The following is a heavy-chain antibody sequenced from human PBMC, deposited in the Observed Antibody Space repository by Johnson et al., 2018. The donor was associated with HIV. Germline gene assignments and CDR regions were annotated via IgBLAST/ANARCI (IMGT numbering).Heavy chain of an antibody. V-gene: IGHV3-7*04. CDR3: ARGGPVVWLAAFDI. Sequence: VQLVESGGGLVQPGGSLRLSCVASGITFSNYWMSWVRQAPGKGLEWVANMKQDGSEQYYVDSVKGRFTISRDNAKNSLYLQMHSLRAEDTGVYYCARGGPVVWLAAFDIWGQGTLVTVSS. J-gene: IGHJ3*02. CDR1: GITFSNYW. D-gene: IGHD5-12*01. CDR2: MKQDGSEQ.